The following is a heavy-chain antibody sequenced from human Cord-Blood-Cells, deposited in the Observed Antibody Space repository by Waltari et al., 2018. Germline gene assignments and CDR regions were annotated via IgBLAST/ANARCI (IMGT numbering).Heavy chain of an antibody. Sequence: QVQLQESGPGLVKPSQTLSITCTVSGGSISSGSYYWRWIRQPAGKGLEWIGYIYTSGSTNYNPSLKSRVTISVDTSKNQFSLKLSSVTAADTAVYYCATGQLPHTAFYDFWSGDAFDIWGQGTMVTVSS. V-gene: IGHV4-61*09. D-gene: IGHD3-3*01. CDR1: GGSISSGSYY. CDR3: ATGQLPHTAFYDFWSGDAFDI. J-gene: IGHJ3*02. CDR2: IYTSGST.